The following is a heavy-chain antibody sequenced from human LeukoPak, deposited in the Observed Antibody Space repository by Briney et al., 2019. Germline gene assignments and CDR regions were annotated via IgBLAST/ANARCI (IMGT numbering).Heavy chain of an antibody. CDR2: ISAYNGNT. V-gene: IGHV1-18*01. CDR3: ARGNYDSSDFEYFQH. D-gene: IGHD3-22*01. CDR1: GYTFTSYG. Sequence: GASVKVSCKASGYTFTSYGISWVRQAPGQGLEWMGWISAYNGNTNYAQKLQGRVTMTRDTSTSTVYMEVSRLRSDDTAVFYCARGNYDSSDFEYFQHWGQGTLVTVSS. J-gene: IGHJ1*01.